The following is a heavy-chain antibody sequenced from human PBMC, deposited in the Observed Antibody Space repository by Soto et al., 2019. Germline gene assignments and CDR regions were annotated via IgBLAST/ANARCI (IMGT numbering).Heavy chain of an antibody. V-gene: IGHV1-69*06. CDR1: GGTFSSNS. CDR3: ARAVLSSSRPSYYEYGLVV. Sequence: QVQLVQSGAEVKRPGSSVKVSCKASGGTFSSNSINWVRQAPGQGLEWMGSIIPLFGTTDYAQNFQGRVTISAEKFTNTAYMELSSPRSEDTAVYFCARAVLSSSRPSYYEYGLVVCGLGTTVTVSS. CDR2: IIPLFGTT. J-gene: IGHJ6*02. D-gene: IGHD3-16*01.